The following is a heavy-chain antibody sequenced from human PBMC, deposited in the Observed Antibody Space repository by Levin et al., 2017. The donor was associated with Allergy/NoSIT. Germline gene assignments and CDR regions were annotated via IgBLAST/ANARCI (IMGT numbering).Heavy chain of an antibody. CDR1: GGTFSSYA. Sequence: GASVKVSCKASGGTFSSYAIFWVRQAPGQGLEWMGGIIPMFGTAHYAQKFQGKATITADESTTTVYMELSSLRSEDTAVYYCARASDLLTGFDYWGQGTLVTVSS. J-gene: IGHJ4*02. CDR3: ARASDLLTGFDY. CDR2: IIPMFGTA. D-gene: IGHD3-9*01. V-gene: IGHV1-69*13.